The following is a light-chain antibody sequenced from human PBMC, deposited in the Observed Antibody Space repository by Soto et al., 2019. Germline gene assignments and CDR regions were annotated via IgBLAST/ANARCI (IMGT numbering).Light chain of an antibody. V-gene: IGKV3-20*01. CDR2: GTS. CDR3: QQCGTPPLT. J-gene: IGKJ4*01. Sequence: EIVLTQSPGTLSLSPGQRGTLSCSASQTLSKSYIAWYQQKPGQAPRLLVYGTSHRDTGIPDRFSGSGSGTDFTLTIRGVEPEDSAVYYCQQCGTPPLTFGGGTKLEIK. CDR1: QTLSKSY.